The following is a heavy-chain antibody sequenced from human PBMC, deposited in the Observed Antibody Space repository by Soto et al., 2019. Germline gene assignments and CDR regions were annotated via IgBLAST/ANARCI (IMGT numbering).Heavy chain of an antibody. CDR2: ISGSGTTA. V-gene: IGHV3-23*01. CDR3: ARDDDAFDI. CDR1: GFIFSSYA. J-gene: IGHJ3*02. Sequence: GGSLRLSCAASGFIFSSYAMSWVRQAPGKGLEWVSAISGSGTTAYYADSVKGRFTFSRDNSKNTLYLQMNSLRAEDTAVYYCARDDDAFDIWGQGTMVTVSS.